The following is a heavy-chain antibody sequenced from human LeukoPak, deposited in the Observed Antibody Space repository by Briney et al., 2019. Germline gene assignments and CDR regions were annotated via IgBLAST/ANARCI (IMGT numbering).Heavy chain of an antibody. D-gene: IGHD1-1*01. Sequence: GASVKVSCKASGYTFTSNYIHWVRQAPGQGLEWMGMIYPRDGSTSYAQKFQGRVTVTRDTSTSTVHMELSGLRSEDTAVYYCARVERRFYYGMDVWGQGTTVTVSS. CDR3: ARVERRFYYGMDV. CDR2: IYPRDGST. V-gene: IGHV1-46*01. J-gene: IGHJ6*02. CDR1: GYTFTSNY.